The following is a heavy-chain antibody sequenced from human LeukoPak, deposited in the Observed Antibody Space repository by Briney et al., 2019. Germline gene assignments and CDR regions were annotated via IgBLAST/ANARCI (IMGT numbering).Heavy chain of an antibody. Sequence: ASVKVSCKASGYTFTSYYMHWVRQAPGQGLEWMGIINPSGGSTSYAQKFQGRVTMTRDTSTSTVYIELSSLRSEDTAVYYCARDTDTAMVTRARFDYWGQGTLVTVSS. D-gene: IGHD5-18*01. J-gene: IGHJ4*02. CDR3: ARDTDTAMVTRARFDY. CDR2: INPSGGST. V-gene: IGHV1-46*01. CDR1: GYTFTSYY.